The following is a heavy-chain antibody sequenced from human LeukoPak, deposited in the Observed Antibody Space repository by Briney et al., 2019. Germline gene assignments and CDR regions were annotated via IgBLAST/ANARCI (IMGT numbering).Heavy chain of an antibody. CDR2: IIPILGIA. D-gene: IGHD3-16*01. CDR3: ASLDGGFDY. Sequence: SVKVSCKASGGTFSSYAISWVRQAPGQGLEWMGRIIPILGIANYAQKFQGRVTITADKSTSTAYMELSSLRFEDTAVYYCASLDGGFDYWGQGTLVTVSS. V-gene: IGHV1-69*04. CDR1: GGTFSSYA. J-gene: IGHJ4*02.